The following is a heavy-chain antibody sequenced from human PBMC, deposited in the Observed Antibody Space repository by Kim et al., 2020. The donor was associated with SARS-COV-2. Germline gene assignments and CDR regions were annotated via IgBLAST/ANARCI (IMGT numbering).Heavy chain of an antibody. CDR2: LNPDSGAA. Sequence: ASVKVSCTASGYNFNSYYIHWVRQAPGQGPEWLGWLNPDSGAAFLSRRFQGRVTLTRHTFNTTAYLELRRLTYGDSAKYYCAKVRIMGTPNHSFHIWGLGTKVTVSS. J-gene: IGHJ3*02. V-gene: IGHV1-2*02. CDR3: AKVRIMGTPNHSFHI. CDR1: GYNFNSYY. D-gene: IGHD3-16*01.